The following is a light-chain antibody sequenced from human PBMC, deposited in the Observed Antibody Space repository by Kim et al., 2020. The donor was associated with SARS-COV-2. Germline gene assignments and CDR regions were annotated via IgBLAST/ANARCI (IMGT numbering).Light chain of an antibody. CDR3: AAWDDSLNGVV. V-gene: IGLV1-44*01. Sequence: GVTISCSRSISSIGSHTVYLYLQLPGTAPNLLIYGISHLPSGVPDRFSGSKSGTSASLAISGLQSEDEADYYCAAWDDSLNGVVFGGGTQLTVL. CDR1: ISSIGSHT. CDR2: GIS. J-gene: IGLJ2*01.